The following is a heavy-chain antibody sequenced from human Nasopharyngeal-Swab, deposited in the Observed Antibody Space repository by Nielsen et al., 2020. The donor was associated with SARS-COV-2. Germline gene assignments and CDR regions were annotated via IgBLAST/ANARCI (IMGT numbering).Heavy chain of an antibody. Sequence: GESLKITCEALGFTFSSNSMNWVRQAPGKGLEWVSYISSSSSTIYYEDSVKGRFNISRDNAKNSLYLQMNILRDEDTAVYYCSRDHLVPAAMEGLYYYYGMDVWCQGTTVTVSS. CDR3: SRDHLVPAAMEGLYYYYGMDV. CDR1: GFTFSSNS. D-gene: IGHD2-2*01. J-gene: IGHJ6*02. V-gene: IGHV3-48*02. CDR2: ISSSSSTI.